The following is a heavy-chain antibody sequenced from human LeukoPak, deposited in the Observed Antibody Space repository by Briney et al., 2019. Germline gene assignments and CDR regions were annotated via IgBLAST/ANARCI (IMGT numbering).Heavy chain of an antibody. Sequence: ASVKVSCKASGYTFTSYDINWVRQATGQGLEWMGWMNPNSGNTGYAQKFQGRVTMTRNTSISTAYMELSSLRSEDTAVYYCARGLILVPAANDYWGQRTLVTVSS. D-gene: IGHD2-2*01. CDR1: GYTFTSYD. CDR2: MNPNSGNT. CDR3: ARGLILVPAANDY. J-gene: IGHJ4*02. V-gene: IGHV1-8*01.